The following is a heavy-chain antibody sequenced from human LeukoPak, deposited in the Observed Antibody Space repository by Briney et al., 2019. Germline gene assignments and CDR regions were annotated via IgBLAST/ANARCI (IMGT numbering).Heavy chain of an antibody. D-gene: IGHD1-26*01. CDR2: ISYDGSNK. CDR3: ATTTLEGRRE. V-gene: IGHV3-30-3*01. CDR1: GFTFSSYA. J-gene: IGHJ4*02. Sequence: GGSLRLSCAASGFTFSSYAMHWVRQAPGKGLEWVAVISYDGSNKYYADSVKGRFTISRDNSKNTLYLQMNSLRAEDTAVYYCATTTLEGRREWGQGTLVTVSS.